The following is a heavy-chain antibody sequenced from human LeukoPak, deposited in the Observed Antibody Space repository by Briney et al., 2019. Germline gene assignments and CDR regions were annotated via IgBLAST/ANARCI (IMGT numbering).Heavy chain of an antibody. D-gene: IGHD6-19*01. CDR1: GFTFSSYW. Sequence: GGSLRLSCAASGFTFSSYWMSWVRQAPGKGLEWVVNIKQDGSEKYYVDSVKGRFTISRDNAKNSLYLQMNSLRAEDTAVYYCARDLIIAVAGTFYYYYGMDVWGQGTTVTVSS. J-gene: IGHJ6*02. CDR3: ARDLIIAVAGTFYYYYGMDV. CDR2: IKQDGSEK. V-gene: IGHV3-7*01.